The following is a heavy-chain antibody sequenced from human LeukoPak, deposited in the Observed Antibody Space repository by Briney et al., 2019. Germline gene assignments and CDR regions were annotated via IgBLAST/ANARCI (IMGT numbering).Heavy chain of an antibody. CDR2: IKGNGLTT. V-gene: IGHV3-11*01. CDR3: AKDQWWFGELHAFDI. CDR1: GFTFSDYY. Sequence: GGSLRLSCAASGFTFSDYYMTWIRQAPGKGLEWLSHIKGNGLTTYYADSVKGRFTISRDNSKNTLSLQMNRLRAEDTAVYYCAKDQWWFGELHAFDIWGQGTMVTVSS. J-gene: IGHJ3*02. D-gene: IGHD3-10*01.